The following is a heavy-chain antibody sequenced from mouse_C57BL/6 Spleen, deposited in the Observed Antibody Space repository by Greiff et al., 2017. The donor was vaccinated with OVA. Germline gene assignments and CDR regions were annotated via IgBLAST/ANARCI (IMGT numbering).Heavy chain of an antibody. CDR2: IWRGGST. Sequence: VQLQQSGPGLVQPSQSLSITCTVSGFSLTSYGVHWVRQSPGKGLEWLGVIWRGGSTDYNAAFMSRLSITKDNSKSQVFFKMNSLQADDTAIYYGAKRDLTGDYAMDYWGQGTSVTVSS. V-gene: IGHV2-5*01. J-gene: IGHJ4*01. CDR1: GFSLTSYG. CDR3: AKRDLTGDYAMDY. D-gene: IGHD4-1*01.